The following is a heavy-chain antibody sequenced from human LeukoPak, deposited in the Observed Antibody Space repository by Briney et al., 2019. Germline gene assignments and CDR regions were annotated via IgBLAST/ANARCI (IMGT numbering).Heavy chain of an antibody. D-gene: IGHD2-15*01. Sequence: GGSLRLSCAASGFTFDDYGMSWVRQAPGKGLEWVSGINWNGGSTRYGDSVKGRFTISRDNAKNSLYLQMDSLRAEDTAFYYCARDGRWDITVPRPTDHWGQGTLVTVS. CDR1: GFTFDDYG. CDR2: INWNGGST. CDR3: ARDGRWDITVPRPTDH. J-gene: IGHJ4*02. V-gene: IGHV3-20*04.